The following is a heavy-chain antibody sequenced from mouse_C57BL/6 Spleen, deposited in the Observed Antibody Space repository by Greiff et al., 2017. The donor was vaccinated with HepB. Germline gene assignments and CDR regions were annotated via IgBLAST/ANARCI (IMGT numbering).Heavy chain of an antibody. CDR1: GFNIKDYY. J-gene: IGHJ3*01. CDR3: TKNYGSSLFAY. V-gene: IGHV14-1*01. D-gene: IGHD1-1*01. Sequence: VQLKQSGAELVRPGASVKLSCTASGFNIKDYYMHWVKQSPEQGLEWIGRIDPEDGDTEYAPKFPGKATMTADTSSNTAYLQLSSLTSEDTAVYYCTKNYGSSLFAYWGQGTLVTVSA. CDR2: IDPEDGDT.